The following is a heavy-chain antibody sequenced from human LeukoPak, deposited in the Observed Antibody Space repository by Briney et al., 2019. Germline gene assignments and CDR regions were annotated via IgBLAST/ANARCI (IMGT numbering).Heavy chain of an antibody. CDR3: AKGDSSELAATSDY. CDR1: GFTFSSYS. V-gene: IGHV3-48*01. Sequence: GGSLRLPCAASGFTFSSYSMNWVRQAPGKGLEWVSYISSSSSTIYYADSVKGRFTISRDNSKNTLYLQMNSLRAEDTAVYYCAKGDSSELAATSDYWGQGTLVTVSS. J-gene: IGHJ4*02. D-gene: IGHD3-22*01. CDR2: ISSSSSTI.